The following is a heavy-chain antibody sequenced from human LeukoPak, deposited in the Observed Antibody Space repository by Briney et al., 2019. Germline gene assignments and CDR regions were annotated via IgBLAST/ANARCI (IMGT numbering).Heavy chain of an antibody. V-gene: IGHV3-33*01. J-gene: IGHJ4*02. D-gene: IGHD4-17*01. CDR2: IWSDGSNK. CDR3: ARARNYGDYRLDY. CDR1: GFTFSSYG. Sequence: PGGSLRLSCAASGFTFSSYGMHWVRQAPGKGLEWVAIIWSDGSNKYYADSVKRRFTISRDNSKNTLYLQMNSLRAEDTAVYYCARARNYGDYRLDYWGQGTLVTVSS.